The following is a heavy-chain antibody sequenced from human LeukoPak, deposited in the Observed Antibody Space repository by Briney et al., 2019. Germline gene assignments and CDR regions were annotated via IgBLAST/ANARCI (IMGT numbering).Heavy chain of an antibody. Sequence: ASVKVSCKASGGTFSSYAISWVRQAPGQGLEWMGRIIPIFGIANYAQKFQGRVTITADKSTSTAYMELSSLGSEDTAVYYCARDYYDSSGYYYPAWGQGTLVTVSS. CDR3: ARDYYDSSGYYYPA. J-gene: IGHJ4*02. CDR1: GGTFSSYA. V-gene: IGHV1-69*04. D-gene: IGHD3-22*01. CDR2: IIPIFGIA.